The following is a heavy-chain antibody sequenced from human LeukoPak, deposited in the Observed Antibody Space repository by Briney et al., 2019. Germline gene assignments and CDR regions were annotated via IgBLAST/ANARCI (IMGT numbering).Heavy chain of an antibody. CDR3: ARDLGYCTNGVCHTRFDY. D-gene: IGHD2-8*01. CDR2: ISSSSSTI. CDR1: GFTFSSYP. Sequence: GGSLRLSCAASGFTFSSYPLNWVRQAPGKGLEWVSYISSSSSTIYYTDSVNGRFTISRDNARNSLYLQMNNVRAEDTAVYYCARDLGYCTNGVCHTRFDYWGQGTLVTVSS. V-gene: IGHV3-48*01. J-gene: IGHJ4*02.